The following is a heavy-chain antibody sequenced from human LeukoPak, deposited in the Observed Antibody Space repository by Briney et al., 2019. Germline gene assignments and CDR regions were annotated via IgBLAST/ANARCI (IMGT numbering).Heavy chain of an antibody. D-gene: IGHD5-18*01. V-gene: IGHV1-2*04. CDR1: GYTFTGYY. Sequence: ASVNVSCKASGYTFTGYYMHWVRQAPGQGLEWMGWINPNSGGTNYAQKFQGWVTMTRDTSISTAYMELSRLRSDDTAVYYCARARTAMATTSDYWGQGTLVTVSS. CDR2: INPNSGGT. J-gene: IGHJ4*02. CDR3: ARARTAMATTSDY.